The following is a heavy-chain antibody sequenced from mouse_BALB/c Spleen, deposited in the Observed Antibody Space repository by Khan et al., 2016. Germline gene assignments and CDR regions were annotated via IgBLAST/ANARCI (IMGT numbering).Heavy chain of an antibody. D-gene: IGHD1-1*01. CDR2: ISYSGST. V-gene: IGHV3-2*02. CDR3: ARDYYGSSYFDY. J-gene: IGHJ2*01. CDR1: GYSITSDYA. Sequence: EVKLLESGPGLVKPSQSLSLTCTVTGYSITSDYAWNWIRQFPGNKLEWMGYISYSGSTSYNPSFKSRISITRDTSKNQFFLQLNSVTTEDTATXYSARDYYGSSYFDYWGQGGTPTVSS.